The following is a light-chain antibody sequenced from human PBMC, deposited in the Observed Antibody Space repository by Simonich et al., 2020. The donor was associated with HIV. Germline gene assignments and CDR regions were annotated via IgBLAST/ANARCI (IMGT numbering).Light chain of an antibody. V-gene: IGKV1-39*01. Sequence: DIQMTQSPSTLSASVGDTVTITCRASPSISSYLNWYQQKPGKAPKLLIYAASSLQSGVPSRFSGSGSGTDFTLTISSLQPEDFATYYCQQSYSTPRTFGQGTKVEIK. CDR2: AAS. CDR3: QQSYSTPRT. J-gene: IGKJ1*01. CDR1: PSISSY.